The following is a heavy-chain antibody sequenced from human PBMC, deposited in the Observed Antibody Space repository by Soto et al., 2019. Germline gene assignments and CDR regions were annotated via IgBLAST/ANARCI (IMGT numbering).Heavy chain of an antibody. V-gene: IGHV1-69*01. CDR3: ARDTHYYGSCSDRGMDV. D-gene: IGHD3-10*01. Sequence: QVQLVQSGAEVKKPGSSVQVSCKASGGTFSSYAISWVRQAPGQGLEWMGGFIPIFVTANYAQKFQGCVTITADESTSTAYMELSSLRPEDTAGYYCARDTHYYGSCSDRGMDVWGQGTTVTVS. CDR2: FIPIFVTA. CDR1: GGTFSSYA. J-gene: IGHJ6*02.